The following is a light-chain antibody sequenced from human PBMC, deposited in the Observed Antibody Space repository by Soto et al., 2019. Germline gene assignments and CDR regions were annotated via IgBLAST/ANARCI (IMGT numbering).Light chain of an antibody. CDR1: SSDVGAYEY. Sequence: QSALAQPPSASGSPGQSVTISCTGTSSDVGAYEYVSWYQHHPGRAPKLILYEVTKRPSGVPGRFSGSKSGNTASLTASGLQAEDEADYYCSSYAGSSVVFGTGTKVTV. CDR2: EVT. CDR3: SSYAGSSVV. J-gene: IGLJ1*01. V-gene: IGLV2-8*01.